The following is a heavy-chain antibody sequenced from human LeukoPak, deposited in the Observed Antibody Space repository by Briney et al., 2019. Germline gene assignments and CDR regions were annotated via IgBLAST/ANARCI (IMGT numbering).Heavy chain of an antibody. D-gene: IGHD1-20*01. CDR3: ARANINWLHSPGTLYYLDY. Sequence: PSETLSLTCSVSDDSITKYHWGWIRQPPGKGLEWIGCVHSSGGTYYNPSLETRVTVSLHTSAKQLSLRLTSVTAADTAVYFRARANINWLHSPGTLYYLDYWGLGTLVTVSS. V-gene: IGHV4-4*07. CDR1: DDSITKYH. J-gene: IGHJ4*02. CDR2: VHSSGGT.